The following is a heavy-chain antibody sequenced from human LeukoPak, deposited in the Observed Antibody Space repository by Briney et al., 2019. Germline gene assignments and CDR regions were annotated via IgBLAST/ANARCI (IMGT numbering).Heavy chain of an antibody. CDR1: GGSLTSGNYY. D-gene: IGHD1-26*01. CDR3: ARRAGRPRYFDY. V-gene: IGHV4-61*02. J-gene: IGHJ4*02. Sequence: SETLSLTCTVSGGSLTSGNYYWHWFRQPAGTGLEWIGRIYTNGGASYNPSLKSRFTIFVDTSKNQFSLKLSSVTAADTAVYYCARRAGRPRYFDYWGQGTLVTVSS. CDR2: IYTNGGA.